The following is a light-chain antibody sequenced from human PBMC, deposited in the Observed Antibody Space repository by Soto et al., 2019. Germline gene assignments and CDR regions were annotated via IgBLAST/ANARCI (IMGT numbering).Light chain of an antibody. CDR1: SSDVGGYKY. CDR2: EVT. J-gene: IGLJ1*01. Sequence: QSVLTQPASVSGSPGQSITISCTGTSSDVGGYKYVSWYQQHPGKAPKLMIYEVTNRPSGVSNRFSGSKSGNTASLTISGLQAEDEADYYCSSYTSTGTVVVFGTGTKLTVL. CDR3: SSYTSTGTVVV. V-gene: IGLV2-14*01.